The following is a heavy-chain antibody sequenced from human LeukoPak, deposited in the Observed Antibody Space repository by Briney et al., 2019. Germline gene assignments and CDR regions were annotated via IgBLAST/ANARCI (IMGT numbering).Heavy chain of an antibody. Sequence: GGSLRLSCAASGFTFDDYAMHWVRQAPGKGLEWVLGISWNSGSIGYADSVKGRFTISRDNAKNSLYLQMNSLRAEDTALYYCAKDADYGDYGGRNGYYYGMDVWGQGTTVTVSS. CDR2: ISWNSGSI. V-gene: IGHV3-9*01. CDR1: GFTFDDYA. CDR3: AKDADYGDYGGRNGYYYGMDV. J-gene: IGHJ6*02. D-gene: IGHD4-17*01.